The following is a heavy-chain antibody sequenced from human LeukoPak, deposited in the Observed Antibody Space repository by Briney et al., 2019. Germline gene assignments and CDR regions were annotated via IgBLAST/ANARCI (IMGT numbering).Heavy chain of an antibody. J-gene: IGHJ4*02. V-gene: IGHV3-30*04. D-gene: IGHD3-9*01. Sequence: GGSLRLSCAASGFTFSSYAMHWVRQAPGKGLEWVAVISYDGSNKYYADSVKGRFTISRDNSKNTLYLQMNSLRAEDTAVYYYAREENYDILTGYHTSYFDYWGQGTLVTVSS. CDR1: GFTFSSYA. CDR2: ISYDGSNK. CDR3: AREENYDILTGYHTSYFDY.